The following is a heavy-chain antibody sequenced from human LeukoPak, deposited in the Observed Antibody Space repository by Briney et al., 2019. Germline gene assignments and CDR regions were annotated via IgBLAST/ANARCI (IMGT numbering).Heavy chain of an antibody. CDR1: GGSISSGDYY. CDR3: ARDSSSWNFDY. CDR2: IYHSGST. V-gene: IGHV4-30-2*01. Sequence: SETLSLTCTVSGGSISSGDYYWSWIRQPPGKGLEWIGYIYHSGSTYYNPSLKSRVTISVDRSKNQFSLKLSSVTAADTAVYYCARDSSSWNFDYWGQGTLVTVSS. J-gene: IGHJ4*02. D-gene: IGHD6-13*01.